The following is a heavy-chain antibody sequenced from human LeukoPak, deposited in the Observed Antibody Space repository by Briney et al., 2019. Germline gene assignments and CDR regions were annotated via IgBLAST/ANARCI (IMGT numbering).Heavy chain of an antibody. CDR3: ARDKGDYDFWSGYNWFDP. D-gene: IGHD3-3*01. V-gene: IGHV3-21*01. CDR2: ISSSSSYI. Sequence: GGSLRLSCAASGFTFSSYSMNWVRQAPGKGLEWVSSISSSSSYIYYADSVKGRFTISRDNAKNSLYPQMNSLRAEDTAVYYCARDKGDYDFWSGYNWFDPWGQGTLVTVSS. J-gene: IGHJ5*02. CDR1: GFTFSSYS.